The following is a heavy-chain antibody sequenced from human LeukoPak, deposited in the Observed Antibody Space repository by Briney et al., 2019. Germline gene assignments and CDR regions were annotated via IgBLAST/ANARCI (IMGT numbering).Heavy chain of an antibody. D-gene: IGHD3-16*01. CDR1: GYTFTGYY. CDR2: INPNSGGT. V-gene: IGHV1-2*02. CDR3: ARVVWGDHDAFDI. Sequence: ASVKVSCKASGYTFTGYYMHWVRQAPGQGLEWMGWINPNSGGTNYAQKFQGRVTMTRDTSISTAYMELSRLRSDDTAVYYCARVVWGDHDAFDIWGQGTMVTVSS. J-gene: IGHJ3*02.